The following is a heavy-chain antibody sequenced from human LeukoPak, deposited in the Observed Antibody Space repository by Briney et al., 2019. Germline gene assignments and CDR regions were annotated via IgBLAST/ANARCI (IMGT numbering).Heavy chain of an antibody. D-gene: IGHD2-8*01. J-gene: IGHJ5*02. CDR3: ARDNFSKRDRILYYRFDP. V-gene: IGHV1-18*01. CDR1: GYTFTSYG. Sequence: ASVKVSCKASGYTFTSYGISWVRQAPGQGLEWMGWISAYNGNTNYAQKLQGRVTMTTDTSTSTAYMELRSLRSDDTAVYYCARDNFSKRDRILYYRFDPWGQGTLVTVSS. CDR2: ISAYNGNT.